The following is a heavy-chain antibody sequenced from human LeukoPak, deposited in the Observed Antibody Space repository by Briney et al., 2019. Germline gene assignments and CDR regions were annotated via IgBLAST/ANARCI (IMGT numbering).Heavy chain of an antibody. CDR2: ISWNSGRI. J-gene: IGHJ6*02. Sequence: GRSLRLSCAASGFTFDDYDMNWVRQAPGKGLEWVSGISWNSGRIGYADSVKGRFTISRDNAKNSLHLQMNSLRAEDTALYYCAKDRLGYCSSTSCYDYGMDVWGQGTTVTVSS. CDR1: GFTFDDYD. CDR3: AKDRLGYCSSTSCYDYGMDV. V-gene: IGHV3-9*01. D-gene: IGHD2-2*01.